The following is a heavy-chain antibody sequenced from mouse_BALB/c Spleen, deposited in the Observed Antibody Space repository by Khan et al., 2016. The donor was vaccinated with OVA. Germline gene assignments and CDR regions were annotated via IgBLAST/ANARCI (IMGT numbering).Heavy chain of an antibody. CDR3: ARWDGPFAY. Sequence: MQLEESGAELVKPGASVKLSCTASGFNIKDTYIHWVKQRPEQGLEWIGRIDPANVNTKYDPKFQGKATITADTSSNTAYLQLSSLTSEDTAVYYCARWDGPFAYWGQGTLVTVSA. V-gene: IGHV14-3*02. D-gene: IGHD2-3*01. CDR1: GFNIKDTY. J-gene: IGHJ3*01. CDR2: IDPANVNT.